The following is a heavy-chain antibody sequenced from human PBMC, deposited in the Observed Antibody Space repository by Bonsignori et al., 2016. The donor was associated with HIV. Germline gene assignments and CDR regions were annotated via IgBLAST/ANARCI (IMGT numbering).Heavy chain of an antibody. CDR2: LRSGSTYI. CDR3: TRDRTNGIYSNDAFDI. D-gene: IGHD2-15*01. V-gene: IGHV3-21*01. J-gene: IGHJ3*02. Sequence: WIRQPPGRGWSGSHPLRSGSTYISYADSLKGRFTVSRDNAENSVHLQMDSLRVEDTAVYYCTRDRTNGIYSNDAFDIWGQGDNGHRLL.